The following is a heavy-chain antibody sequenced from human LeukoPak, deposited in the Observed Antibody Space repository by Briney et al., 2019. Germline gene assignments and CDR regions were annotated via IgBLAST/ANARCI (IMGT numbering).Heavy chain of an antibody. D-gene: IGHD3-10*01. Sequence: SETLSLTCAVYGGSFSGYYWSWIRQPPGKGLEWIGEINHSGSTNYNPSLKSRVPISVDTSKNQFSLKLSSVTAADTAVYYCARAGVGYYGSGSYYKGRYYFDYWGQGTLVTVSS. CDR1: GGSFSGYY. V-gene: IGHV4-34*01. CDR2: INHSGST. CDR3: ARAGVGYYGSGSYYKGRYYFDY. J-gene: IGHJ4*02.